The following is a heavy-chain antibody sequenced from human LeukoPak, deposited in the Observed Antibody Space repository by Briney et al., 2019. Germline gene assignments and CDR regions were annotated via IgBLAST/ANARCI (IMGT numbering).Heavy chain of an antibody. D-gene: IGHD1-1*01. CDR3: ATYQYIWKYFDY. J-gene: IGHJ4*02. CDR1: GYSLSELS. CDR2: FDPEDGET. V-gene: IGHV1-24*01. Sequence: GASVKVSCKVSGYSLSELSMHWVRQAPGKGLEWPGGFDPEDGETIYAQKFQGRVILTEDTYTDTTYMELRSLRSEDTAVYYCATYQYIWKYFDYWGQGTLLTVSS.